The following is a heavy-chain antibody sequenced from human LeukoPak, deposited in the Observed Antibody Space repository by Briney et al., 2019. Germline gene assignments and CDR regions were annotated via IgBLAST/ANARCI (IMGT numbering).Heavy chain of an antibody. J-gene: IGHJ4*02. Sequence: SETLSLTCIVSGVSISSSSYYWGWIRQPPGKGLEWIGNIYYSGSTYYNPSLKSRVTISVDTSKNQFSLKLSSVTVADTAVYYCARAIWGYGSGRPFDYWGQGTLVTVSS. CDR3: ARAIWGYGSGRPFDY. V-gene: IGHV4-39*01. D-gene: IGHD3-10*01. CDR1: GVSISSSSYY. CDR2: IYYSGST.